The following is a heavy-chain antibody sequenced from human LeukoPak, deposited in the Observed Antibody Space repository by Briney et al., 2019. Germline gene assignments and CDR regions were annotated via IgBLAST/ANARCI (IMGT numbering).Heavy chain of an antibody. D-gene: IGHD1-14*01. CDR1: GFTFSSYG. V-gene: IGHV3-30*02. Sequence: GGSLRLSCAASGFTFSSYGMHWVRQAPGKGLEWVAFIRYDGSNKYYADSAKGRFTISRDNSKNTLYLQMNSLRAEDTAVYYCAKGAGEEPYSRPGWYFDLWGRGTLVTVSS. J-gene: IGHJ2*01. CDR3: AKGAGEEPYSRPGWYFDL. CDR2: IRYDGSNK.